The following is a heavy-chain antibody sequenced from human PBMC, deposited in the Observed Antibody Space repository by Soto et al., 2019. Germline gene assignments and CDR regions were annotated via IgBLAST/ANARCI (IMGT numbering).Heavy chain of an antibody. J-gene: IGHJ4*02. D-gene: IGHD3-10*01. V-gene: IGHV3-23*01. Sequence: EVQLLESGGGLVQPGGSLRLSCAASGFTFNNYAMTWVRQAPGKGLEWVAAISGGGDTTYYADSVKGRFTVSRDGSKNTLYLRMSSLRAEDTALYYCAKGRGGSGSLTPRVDFWGKGTLVTVSS. CDR1: GFTFNNYA. CDR2: ISGGGDTT. CDR3: AKGRGGSGSLTPRVDF.